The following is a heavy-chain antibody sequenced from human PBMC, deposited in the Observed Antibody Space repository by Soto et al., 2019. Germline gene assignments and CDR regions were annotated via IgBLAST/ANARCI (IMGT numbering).Heavy chain of an antibody. V-gene: IGHV1-2*04. D-gene: IGHD3-3*01. CDR2: INPNSGGT. Sequence: QVQRVQSGAEVKKPGASVKVSCKASGYTFTGYYMHWVRQAPGQGLEWMGWINPNSGGTNYAQKFQGWVTITRDTSISNAYMAMSRLRTDDTALYYCASGGSILRFLECLPGTYNWFDPWGQGTLVTVSS. CDR3: ASGGSILRFLECLPGTYNWFDP. J-gene: IGHJ5*02. CDR1: GYTFTGYY.